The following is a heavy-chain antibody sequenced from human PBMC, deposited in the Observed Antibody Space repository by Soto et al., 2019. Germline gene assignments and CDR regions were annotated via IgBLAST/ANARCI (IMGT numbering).Heavy chain of an antibody. CDR3: ARLIRSSSWSSLKMYYFDY. CDR1: GGSISDDTYY. J-gene: IGHJ4*02. Sequence: TSETLSLTCTVSGGSISDDTYYWGWIRQPPGKGLEWIGSIYYSGTSSYNPSLKSRVSMSVDTSKKQLFLRLSSVTAADTAVYYCARLIRSSSWSSLKMYYFDYWGQGTLVTVS. V-gene: IGHV4-39*07. CDR2: IYYSGTS. D-gene: IGHD6-13*01.